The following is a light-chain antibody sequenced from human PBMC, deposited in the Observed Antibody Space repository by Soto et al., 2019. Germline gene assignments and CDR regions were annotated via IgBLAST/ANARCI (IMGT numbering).Light chain of an antibody. J-gene: IGLJ1*01. Sequence: QSVLTQPASVSGSPGQSITISCTGTSSDVGGYDFVSWYQHHPGKAPRLMIYGVSHRPSGVSDRFSASKSGNTASLTISGLLAEDEADYYCSSYTSISTYVFGTGTKVTVL. CDR2: GVS. V-gene: IGLV2-14*03. CDR1: SSDVGGYDF. CDR3: SSYTSISTYV.